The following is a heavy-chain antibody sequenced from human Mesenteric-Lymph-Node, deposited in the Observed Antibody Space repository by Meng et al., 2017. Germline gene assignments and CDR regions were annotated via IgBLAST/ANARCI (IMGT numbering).Heavy chain of an antibody. V-gene: IGHV2-5*08. D-gene: IGHD2-15*01. CDR1: GGSISSSYW. Sequence: TLSLTCTVSGGSISSSYWSWIRQPPGKALEWLALIYWDDDKRYSPSLKSRLTITKDTSKNQVVLTMTNMDPVDTATYYCAHNPGYHALDYWGQGTLVTVSS. CDR2: IYWDDDK. J-gene: IGHJ4*02. CDR3: AHNPGYHALDY.